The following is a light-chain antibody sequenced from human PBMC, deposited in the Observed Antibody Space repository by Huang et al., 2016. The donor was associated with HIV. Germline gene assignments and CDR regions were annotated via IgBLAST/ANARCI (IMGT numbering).Light chain of an antibody. CDR3: QHYNDWPPWT. Sequence: EIVMTQSPATLSVSPGERDTLSCRASKSVNSNLAWYQQKPGQAPRLFLDGASTRAICIPARFSGSGSGTEFTLTISSLQSEDCAVYYCQHYNDWPPWTFGQGTKVEIK. V-gene: IGKV3-15*01. J-gene: IGKJ1*01. CDR2: GAS. CDR1: KSVNSN.